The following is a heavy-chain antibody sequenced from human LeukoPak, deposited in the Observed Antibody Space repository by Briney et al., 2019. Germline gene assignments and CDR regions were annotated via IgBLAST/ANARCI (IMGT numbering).Heavy chain of an antibody. CDR3: ARGLSGSYYASDP. Sequence: GGSLRLTCAASGFTFSSYSMNWVRQAPGKGLEWVSYISSSSSTIYYADSVKGRFTISRDNAKNSPYLQMNSLRDEDTAVYYCARGLSGSYYASDPWGQGTLVTVSS. CDR1: GFTFSSYS. J-gene: IGHJ5*02. D-gene: IGHD1-26*01. CDR2: ISSSSSTI. V-gene: IGHV3-48*02.